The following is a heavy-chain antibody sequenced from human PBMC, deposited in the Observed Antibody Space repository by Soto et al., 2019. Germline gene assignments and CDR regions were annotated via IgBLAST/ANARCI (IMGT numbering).Heavy chain of an antibody. CDR1: GFTFSSYA. CDR2: ISGGGGST. D-gene: IGHD1-7*01. V-gene: IGHV3-23*01. J-gene: IGHJ6*02. CDR3: AKVRTTLDYHYGMEA. Sequence: EVQLLESGGGLVQPGGSLRLSCAASGFTFSSYAMTWVRQAPGKGLEWVSGISGGGGSTYYADSVKGRFTISRDNSKNTFFLQMRSLRAEDPHVYSCAKVRTTLDYHYGMEAWGQGTTVTVSS.